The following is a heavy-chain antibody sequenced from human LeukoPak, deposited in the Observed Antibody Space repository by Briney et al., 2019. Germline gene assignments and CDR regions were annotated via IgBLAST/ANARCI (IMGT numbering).Heavy chain of an antibody. CDR2: IYHSGST. CDR1: GYSISSGYY. V-gene: IGHV4-38-2*02. J-gene: IGHJ4*02. CDR3: ARDMARNDYGDYFWGGPTDY. Sequence: PSETLSLTFTVSGYSISSGYYWGWIRQPPGKGLEWIGSIYHSGSTYYNPSLKSRVTISVDTSKNQFSLKLSSVTAADTAVYYCARDMARNDYGDYFWGGPTDYWGQGTLVTVSS. D-gene: IGHD4-17*01.